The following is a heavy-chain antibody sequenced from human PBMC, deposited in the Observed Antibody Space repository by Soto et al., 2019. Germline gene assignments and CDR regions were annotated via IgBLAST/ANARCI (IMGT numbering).Heavy chain of an antibody. J-gene: IGHJ6*02. CDR2: ISPSGTT. CDR1: SGSLSGYY. CDR3: ARSPVGYSSSSPQYYYYYYGMDV. V-gene: IGHV4-34*01. Sequence: SETLSLTCSLYSGSLSGYYWSWIRQPPGKGLEWIGEISPSGTTNYSPSLTSRVSISVDTSKNQFSLNLTSLTAADTAVYYCARSPVGYSSSSPQYYYYYYGMDVWGQGTTVTVSS. D-gene: IGHD6-6*01.